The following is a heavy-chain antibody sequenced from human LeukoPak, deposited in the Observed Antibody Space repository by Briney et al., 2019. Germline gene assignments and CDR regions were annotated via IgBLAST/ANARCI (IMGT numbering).Heavy chain of an antibody. Sequence: SETLSLTCTVSGGSISSYYWSWIRQSPGKGLECIGYIHYTGSTNYNPSLKSRVTISVETSKNQFSLKLKSVTAADTAVYYCARGGYYGSGNDFRFDPWGQETLVTVSS. CDR3: ARGGYYGSGNDFRFDP. J-gene: IGHJ5*02. CDR2: IHYTGST. D-gene: IGHD3-10*01. V-gene: IGHV4-59*01. CDR1: GGSISSYY.